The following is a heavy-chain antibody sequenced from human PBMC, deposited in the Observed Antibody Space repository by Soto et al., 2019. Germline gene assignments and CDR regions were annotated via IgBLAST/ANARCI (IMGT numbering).Heavy chain of an antibody. CDR3: ARDRGHVEWLPRQIDY. D-gene: IGHD3-3*01. J-gene: IGHJ4*02. Sequence: QVHLVESGGGVVQPGRSLRLSCAASGFTFRTYGIHWVRQVPGKGLQWVAALSYDGVNKFYADSVKGRFTISRDNSKNTVSLEMDSLRVDDTGLYYCARDRGHVEWLPRQIDYWGQGTPVTVSS. CDR2: LSYDGVNK. CDR1: GFTFRTYG. V-gene: IGHV3-30*03.